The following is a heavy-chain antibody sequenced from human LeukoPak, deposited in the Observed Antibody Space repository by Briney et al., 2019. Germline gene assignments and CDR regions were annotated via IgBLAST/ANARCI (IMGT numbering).Heavy chain of an antibody. CDR2: ISGSGGST. D-gene: IGHD4-17*01. V-gene: IGHV3-23*01. CDR1: GFTFSSYG. J-gene: IGHJ4*02. CDR3: ARDRLHYGEYEKTFDY. Sequence: GGSLRLSCAASGFTFSSYGMSWVRQAPGKGLEWVSAISGSGGSTYYADSVKGRFTISRDNSKNTLYLQMNSLRAEDTAVYYCARDRLHYGEYEKTFDYWGQGTLVTVSS.